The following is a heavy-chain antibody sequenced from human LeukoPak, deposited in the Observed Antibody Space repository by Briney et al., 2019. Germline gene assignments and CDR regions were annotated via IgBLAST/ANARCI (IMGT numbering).Heavy chain of an antibody. Sequence: GASVKVSCKASVGTFSSYAISWVRQAPGQGLEWMGGIIPIFGTANYAQKFQGRVTITTDESTSTAYMELSSLRSEDTAVYYCARGRNYYGSGSYYPLNYYYYYMDVWGKGTTVTVSS. CDR2: IIPIFGTA. V-gene: IGHV1-69*05. CDR3: ARGRNYYGSGSYYPLNYYYYYMDV. D-gene: IGHD3-10*01. J-gene: IGHJ6*03. CDR1: VGTFSSYA.